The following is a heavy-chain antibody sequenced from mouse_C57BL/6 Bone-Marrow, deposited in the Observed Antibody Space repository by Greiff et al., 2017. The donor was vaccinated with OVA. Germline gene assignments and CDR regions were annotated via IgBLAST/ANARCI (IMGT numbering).Heavy chain of an antibody. CDR3: AREDGNGFAY. CDR2: INPSSGYT. J-gene: IGHJ3*01. CDR1: GYTFTSYT. D-gene: IGHD2-1*01. Sequence: QVQLQQSGAELARPGASVKMSCKASGYTFTSYTMHWVKQRPGQGLEWIGYINPSSGYTKSNQKFKDKATLTADKSSSTAYMQLRSLTSEDSAVYYCAREDGNGFAYWGQGTLVTVSA. V-gene: IGHV1-4*01.